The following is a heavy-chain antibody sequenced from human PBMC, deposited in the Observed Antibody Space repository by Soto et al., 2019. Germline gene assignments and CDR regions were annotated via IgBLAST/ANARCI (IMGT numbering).Heavy chain of an antibody. CDR1: GYTFGNHW. CDR2: MNSDGGII. CDR3: ATAEVDY. Sequence: PGGSLRLSCAVAGYTFGNHWMHWVRQAPGKGLEWVSRMNSDGGIINYADSVKGRFTVSRDNARNTLYPQMNSLRVEDTAVYYCATAEVDYWGQGTLVTVSS. J-gene: IGHJ4*02. V-gene: IGHV3-74*01.